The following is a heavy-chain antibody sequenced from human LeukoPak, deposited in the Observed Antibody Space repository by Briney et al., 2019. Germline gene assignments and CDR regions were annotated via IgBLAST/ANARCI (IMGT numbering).Heavy chain of an antibody. CDR3: ARVPVVGAYYYGMDV. V-gene: IGHV3-21*01. CDR2: ISSSSSYI. CDR1: GFTFSSYS. J-gene: IGHJ6*02. D-gene: IGHD2-2*01. Sequence: GGSLRLSCAASGFTFSSYSMNWVRQAPGKGLEWVSSISSSSSYIYYADSVKGRFTISRDNAKNSLDLQMNSLRAEDTAVYYCARVPVVGAYYYGMDVWGQGTTVTVSS.